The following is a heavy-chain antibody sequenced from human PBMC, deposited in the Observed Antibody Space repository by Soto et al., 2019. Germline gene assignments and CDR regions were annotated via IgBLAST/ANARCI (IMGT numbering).Heavy chain of an antibody. CDR2: INHSGST. CDR1: GGSFSGYY. CDR3: ARVGYYYGSGSYYSNWFDP. J-gene: IGHJ5*02. Sequence: SETLSLTCAVYGGSFSGYYWSWIRQPPGKGLEWIGEINHSGSTNYNPSLKSRVTISVDTSKNQFSLKLSSVTAADTAVYYCARVGYYYGSGSYYSNWFDPWGQGTLVTVS. V-gene: IGHV4-34*01. D-gene: IGHD3-10*01.